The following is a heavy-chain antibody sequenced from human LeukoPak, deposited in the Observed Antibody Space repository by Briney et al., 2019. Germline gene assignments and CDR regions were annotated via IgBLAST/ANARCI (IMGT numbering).Heavy chain of an antibody. D-gene: IGHD1-1*01. V-gene: IGHV4-59*02. CDR1: GGSVTAYY. J-gene: IGHJ5*02. CDR3: AREGTAGTNLNWFDP. Sequence: PSETLSLTCTVSGGSVTAYYWSWIRQPPGKGLEWIRYIYDGGTTNYNPSLKSRVTISVDTSKDQFSLKMTSVTAADTAVYYCAREGTAGTNLNWFDPWGQGTLVTVSS. CDR2: IYDGGTT.